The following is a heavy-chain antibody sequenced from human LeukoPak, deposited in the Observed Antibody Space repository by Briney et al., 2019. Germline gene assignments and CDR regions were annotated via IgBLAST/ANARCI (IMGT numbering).Heavy chain of an antibody. Sequence: ASVKVSCKASGYTFTGYYMHWVRQAPGQGLEWMGWINPNSGGTNYAQKFQGRVTMTRDTSISTAYMELSRLRSDDTAVYYCARARYYYGSGSYYMFDYWGQGTLVTASS. V-gene: IGHV1-2*02. CDR3: ARARYYYGSGSYYMFDY. CDR2: INPNSGGT. D-gene: IGHD3-10*01. CDR1: GYTFTGYY. J-gene: IGHJ4*02.